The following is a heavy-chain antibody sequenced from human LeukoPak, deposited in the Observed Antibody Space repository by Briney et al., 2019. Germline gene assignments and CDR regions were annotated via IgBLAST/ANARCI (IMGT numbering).Heavy chain of an antibody. CDR1: GFTFSSYA. CDR3: AKDLISSIAALTLFDY. J-gene: IGHJ4*02. D-gene: IGHD6-6*01. CDR2: ISYDGSNK. V-gene: IGHV3-30-3*01. Sequence: GRSLRLSCAASGFTFSSYAMHWVRQAPGKGLEWVAVISYDGSNKYYADSVKGRFTISRDNSKNTLYLQMNSLRAEDTAVYYCAKDLISSIAALTLFDYWGQGTLVTVSS.